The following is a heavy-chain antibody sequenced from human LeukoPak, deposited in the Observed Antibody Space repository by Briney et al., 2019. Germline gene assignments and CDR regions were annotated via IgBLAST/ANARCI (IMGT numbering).Heavy chain of an antibody. D-gene: IGHD6-13*01. J-gene: IGHJ4*02. CDR2: INPNSGGT. CDR3: AGSSGYSSSWYFDY. CDR1: GYTFTNYD. Sequence: ASVKVSCKASGYTFTNYDITWVRQAPGQGLEWMGWINPNSGGTNYAQKFQGRVTMTRDTSISTAYMELSRLRSDDTAVYYCAGSSGYSSSWYFDYWGQGTLVTVSS. V-gene: IGHV1-2*02.